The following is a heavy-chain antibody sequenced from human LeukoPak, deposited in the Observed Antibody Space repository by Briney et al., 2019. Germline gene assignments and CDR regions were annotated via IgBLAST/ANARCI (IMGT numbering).Heavy chain of an antibody. CDR3: AKDLLFDSVASAWYFDL. V-gene: IGHV3-23*01. CDR1: GFTFSNFG. Sequence: GGSLRLSCEASGFTFSNFGMSWVRQAPGKGLEWVSAISGSGGSTYYADSVKGRVTISRDNSKNTLSLQMSSLRAEDTAVYHCAKDLLFDSVASAWYFDLWGRGTLVTVSS. CDR2: ISGSGGST. D-gene: IGHD3-9*01. J-gene: IGHJ2*01.